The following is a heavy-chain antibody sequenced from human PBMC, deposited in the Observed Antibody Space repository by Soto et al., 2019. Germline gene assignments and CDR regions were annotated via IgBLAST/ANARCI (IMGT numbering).Heavy chain of an antibody. CDR1: GYTFSNYG. Sequence: QVHLVQSGAEVKKPGASVKVSCKASGYTFSNYGISWVRQGPGQGLEWMGWISGYNGNTHYEEKVQDRIKMTTDTSTSTTYLELRSLRSDDTAMYFCARDPGFGFGYSYAFAMDVWGQGTTVTVSS. V-gene: IGHV1-18*01. CDR3: ARDPGFGFGYSYAFAMDV. J-gene: IGHJ6*02. D-gene: IGHD5-18*01. CDR2: ISGYNGNT.